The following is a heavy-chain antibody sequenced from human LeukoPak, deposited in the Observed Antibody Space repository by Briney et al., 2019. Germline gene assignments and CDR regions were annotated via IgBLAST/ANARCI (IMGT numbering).Heavy chain of an antibody. D-gene: IGHD5-18*01. V-gene: IGHV3-53*01. CDR2: IYSGGST. Sequence: TGGSLRLSCAASGFTVSSNYMSWVRQAPGKGLEWVSVIYSGGSTYYGDSVKGRFTISRDNSKNTLYLQMNSLRGEDTAVYYCARVKTAMVDDAFDIWGQGKMGTVSS. J-gene: IGHJ3*02. CDR1: GFTVSSNY. CDR3: ARVKTAMVDDAFDI.